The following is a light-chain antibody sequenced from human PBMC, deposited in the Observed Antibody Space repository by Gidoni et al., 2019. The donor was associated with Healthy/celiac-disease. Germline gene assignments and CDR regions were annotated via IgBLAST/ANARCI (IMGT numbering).Light chain of an antibody. CDR2: DAS. Sequence: DIQMTQSPSTLSASVGDRVTITCRASQSISSWLAWYQQKPGKAPKLLIYDASSLESGVPSRFSGSGSGTEFTLTISSLQPDDFATYYCQPYNSYPLPFSGGTKVEIK. V-gene: IGKV1-5*01. J-gene: IGKJ4*01. CDR3: QPYNSYPLP. CDR1: QSISSW.